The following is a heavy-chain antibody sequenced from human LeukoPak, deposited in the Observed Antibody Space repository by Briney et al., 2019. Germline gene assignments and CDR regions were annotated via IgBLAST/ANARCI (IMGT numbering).Heavy chain of an antibody. CDR1: GFTFSSHS. J-gene: IGHJ4*02. D-gene: IGHD5-24*01. CDR3: ARLSRDGYNPRDY. CDR2: ISSSSSTI. Sequence: GGSLRLSCAASGFTFSSHSMNWVRQAPGKGLEWVSYISSSSSTIYYADSVKGRFTISRDNAKNSLYLQMNSLRAEDTAVYYCARLSRDGYNPRDYWGQGTLVTVSS. V-gene: IGHV3-48*04.